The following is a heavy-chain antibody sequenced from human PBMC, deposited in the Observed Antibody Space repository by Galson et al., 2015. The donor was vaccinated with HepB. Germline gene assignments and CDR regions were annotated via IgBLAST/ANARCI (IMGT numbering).Heavy chain of an antibody. J-gene: IGHJ4*02. CDR3: AKTLTIFGVAHGFDY. D-gene: IGHD3-3*01. Sequence: SVKVSCKASGGTFSGYAINWVRQAPGQGLEWMGRIIPIFGTPTYAQKFQGRVTITADESTSTAYMELSSLTSEDTAVYYCAKTLTIFGVAHGFDYWGQGTLVTVSS. CDR1: GGTFSGYA. CDR2: IIPIFGTP. V-gene: IGHV1-69*13.